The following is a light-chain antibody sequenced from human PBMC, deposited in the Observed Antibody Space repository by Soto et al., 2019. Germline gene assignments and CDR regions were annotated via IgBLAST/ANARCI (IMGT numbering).Light chain of an antibody. Sequence: SYELTKPPSVSVSPRQTASITCSGNKLGGKYASWYQQKPGQSPVLVIYQDTQRPSGIPERFSGSNSGNTATLTISGTQAMDEADYYCQAWDTSTVLFGGGTKVTVL. J-gene: IGLJ2*01. CDR2: QDT. CDR1: KLGGKY. CDR3: QAWDTSTVL. V-gene: IGLV3-1*01.